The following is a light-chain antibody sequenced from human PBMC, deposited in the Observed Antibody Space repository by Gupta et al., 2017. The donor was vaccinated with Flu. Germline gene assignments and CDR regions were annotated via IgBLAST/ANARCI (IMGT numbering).Light chain of an antibody. V-gene: IGLV3-25*03. Sequence: SYELTQPPSVSVCPGQTATITCPGDTLATYYPYWYQQKPGPAPVLVIFKDTGRPSGIPERFSGSNSATAATLTITGVQAEDEAAYYCHSADNSGTYVVFGGGTKFTVL. CDR3: HSADNSGTYVV. CDR1: TLATYY. CDR2: KDT. J-gene: IGLJ3*02.